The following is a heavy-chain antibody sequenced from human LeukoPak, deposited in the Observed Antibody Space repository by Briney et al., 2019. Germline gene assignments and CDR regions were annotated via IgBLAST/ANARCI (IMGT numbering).Heavy chain of an antibody. D-gene: IGHD4-17*01. CDR2: IGTADDA. J-gene: IGHJ3*01. CDR3: ARGHTTIYDYGDSNDAFDF. Sequence: GGSLRLSCAASGFTFSSYDMHWVRQASGKALEWVSAIGTADDAYYPGSVKGRFTISRENAKNSLYLQMNSLRAGDTAVYYCARGHTTIYDYGDSNDAFDFWGQGTMVTVSS. CDR1: GFTFSSYD. V-gene: IGHV3-13*01.